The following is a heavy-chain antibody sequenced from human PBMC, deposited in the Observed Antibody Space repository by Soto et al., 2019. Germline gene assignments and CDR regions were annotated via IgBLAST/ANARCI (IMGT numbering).Heavy chain of an antibody. CDR1: GFTFSSYG. CDR3: ARDPPPLDYDFWSGYYTPADYYYGMDV. V-gene: IGHV3-21*01. D-gene: IGHD3-3*01. CDR2: ISGSSSYI. J-gene: IGHJ6*02. Sequence: GGSLRLSCAASGFTFSSYGMNWVRQAPGKGLEWVSSISGSSSYIYYADSVKGRFTISRDNAKNSLYLQMNSLRAEDTAVYYCARDPPPLDYDFWSGYYTPADYYYGMDVWGQGTTVTVSS.